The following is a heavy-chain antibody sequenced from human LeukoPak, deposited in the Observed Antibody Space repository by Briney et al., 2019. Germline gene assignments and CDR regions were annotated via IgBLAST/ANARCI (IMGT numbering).Heavy chain of an antibody. V-gene: IGHV3-11*04. CDR3: ARELVDDRSSSWTLGLDAFDI. Sequence: PGGSLRLSCAASGSTFSDYYMSWIRQAPGKGLEWVSYISSSGSTICYADSVKGRFTISRDNSKNTLYLQMNSLRAEDTAVYYCARELVDDRSSSWTLGLDAFDIWGQGTMVTVSS. J-gene: IGHJ3*02. CDR2: ISSSGSTI. CDR1: GSTFSDYY. D-gene: IGHD6-13*01.